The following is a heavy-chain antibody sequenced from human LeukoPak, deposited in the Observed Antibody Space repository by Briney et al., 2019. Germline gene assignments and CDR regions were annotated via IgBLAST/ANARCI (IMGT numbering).Heavy chain of an antibody. J-gene: IGHJ5*02. CDR2: IYYRRST. D-gene: IGHD3-22*01. V-gene: IGHV4-31*03. CDR3: ARDPVEGGYYDSSGYYP. Sequence: PSETLSLTCTVSGGSISSGGYYWSWIRQHPGKGLEWIGFIYYRRSTYYNPSFKSRVTISVDTSKNQFSLKLSSVTSADTAVYYCARDPVEGGYYDSSGYYPWGQGTLVTVSS. CDR1: GGSISSGGYY.